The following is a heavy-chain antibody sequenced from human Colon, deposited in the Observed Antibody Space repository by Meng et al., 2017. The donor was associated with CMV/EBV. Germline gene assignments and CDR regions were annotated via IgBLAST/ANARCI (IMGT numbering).Heavy chain of an antibody. J-gene: IGHJ6*02. CDR1: GGSITYYY. CDR2: IHHSGNS. Sequence: SETLSLTCSVSGGSITYYYLSWIRQTPGKGLEWIGYIHHSGNSNYNPSLKSRVTMSIDTSNNQFSLKLSSVTAADTAVYYCARDRSIMITSGATHGMDVWGQGTTVTVSS. V-gene: IGHV4-59*01. D-gene: IGHD3-16*01. CDR3: ARDRSIMITSGATHGMDV.